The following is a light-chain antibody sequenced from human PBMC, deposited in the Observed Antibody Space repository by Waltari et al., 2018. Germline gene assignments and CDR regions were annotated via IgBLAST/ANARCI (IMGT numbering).Light chain of an antibody. J-gene: IGKJ1*01. CDR1: QSVSSY. Sequence: ETVLTQSPATLSLSPGERATLSCRASQSVSSYLAWYQQKPGQAPRLLIYDASNRATGIPARFSGSGSGTDFTLTISTLEPEDFAVYYCHQRSNWPRTFGQGTKVEIK. V-gene: IGKV3-11*01. CDR3: HQRSNWPRT. CDR2: DAS.